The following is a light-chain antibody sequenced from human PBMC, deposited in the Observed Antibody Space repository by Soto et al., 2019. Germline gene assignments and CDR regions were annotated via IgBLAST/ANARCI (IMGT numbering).Light chain of an antibody. CDR1: QSISSW. J-gene: IGKJ1*01. CDR3: QQYNTSWT. Sequence: DIQMTQSPSTLSGSVGDRVTITCRASQSISSWLAWYQQKPGKAPKLLIYDVSSLESGVPSRFSGSGSGTEFTLTISSLQPDDFATYYCQQYNTSWTFGQGTKVDI. V-gene: IGKV1-5*01. CDR2: DVS.